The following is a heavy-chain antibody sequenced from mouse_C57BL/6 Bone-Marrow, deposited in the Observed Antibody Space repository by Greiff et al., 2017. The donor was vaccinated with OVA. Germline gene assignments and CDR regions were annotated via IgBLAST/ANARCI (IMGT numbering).Heavy chain of an antibody. Sequence: EVKLMESGGGLVQPGGSMKLSCVASGFTFSNYWMNWVRQSPEKGLEWVAQIRLKSDNYATHYAESVKGRFTISRDDSKSSVYLQLNNVRDEDTGIYYCTVYYGNYGGYWGQGTTLTVSS. CDR3: TVYYGNYGGY. D-gene: IGHD2-1*01. CDR2: IRLKSDNYAT. J-gene: IGHJ2*01. CDR1: GFTFSNYW. V-gene: IGHV6-3*01.